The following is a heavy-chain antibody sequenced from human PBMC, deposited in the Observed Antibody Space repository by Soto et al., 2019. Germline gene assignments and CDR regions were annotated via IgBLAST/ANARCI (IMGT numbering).Heavy chain of an antibody. D-gene: IGHD3-3*01. J-gene: IGHJ6*02. CDR1: GFSFRNYA. Sequence: DEQLVESGGGSLQPGGSLRLSCAASGFSFRNYAMTWVRQSPGKGPEWVSLISSGGGTTNYADSVKGRFSISRDNSQNMLYLQMNGLRGEDTALYYCAKLKGGLGRFYGMDAWGQGTMVIVSS. V-gene: IGHV3-23*04. CDR2: ISSGGGTT. CDR3: AKLKGGLGRFYGMDA.